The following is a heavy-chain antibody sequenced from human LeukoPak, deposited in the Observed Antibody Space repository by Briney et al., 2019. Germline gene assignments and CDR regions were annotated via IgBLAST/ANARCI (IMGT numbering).Heavy chain of an antibody. Sequence: GGSLRLSCAASGFTFSSYAMSWARQAPGKGLEWVSAISGSGGSTYYADSVKGRFTISRDNSKNTLYLQMNSLRAEDTAVYYCAKAYYYGSGSYGVFDYWGQGTLVTVSS. D-gene: IGHD3-10*01. CDR1: GFTFSSYA. J-gene: IGHJ4*02. CDR2: ISGSGGST. CDR3: AKAYYYGSGSYGVFDY. V-gene: IGHV3-23*01.